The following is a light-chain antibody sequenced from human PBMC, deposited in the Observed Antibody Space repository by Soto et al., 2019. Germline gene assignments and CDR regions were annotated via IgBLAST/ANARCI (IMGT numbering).Light chain of an antibody. J-gene: IGKJ5*01. Sequence: DVVMTQSPLSLPVTLGQPASISCRSNQSLVHSYGIAYLSWFQQRPGRSPRRLIYKVSNRDSGVPARFSGSGSGTDFALTISRVEAEDVGVYYCMQGTHWPITFGQGTRLEIK. CDR1: QSLVHSYGIAY. V-gene: IGKV2-30*02. CDR3: MQGTHWPIT. CDR2: KVS.